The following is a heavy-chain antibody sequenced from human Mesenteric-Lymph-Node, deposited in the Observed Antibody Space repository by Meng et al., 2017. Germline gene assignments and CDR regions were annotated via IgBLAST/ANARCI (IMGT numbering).Heavy chain of an antibody. J-gene: IGHJ4*01. Sequence: QVQLQESGPGLVKPSQTLSLTCTVSGGSISSGGHSWSWIRQHPGKGLEWIAYIYYSGSNYYKPSLKRRVILSVDTSKNQFSLKLSSVTAADTAVYYCARVDSSGYFLDYWGQGTLVTVSS. CDR1: GGSISSGGHS. V-gene: IGHV4-31*03. CDR2: IYYSGSN. D-gene: IGHD3-22*01. CDR3: ARVDSSGYFLDY.